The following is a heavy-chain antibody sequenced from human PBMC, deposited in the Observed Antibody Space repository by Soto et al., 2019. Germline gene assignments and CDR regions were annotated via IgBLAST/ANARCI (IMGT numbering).Heavy chain of an antibody. CDR3: AKGYKYQLLYLFDY. CDR1: EFTFSGSA. J-gene: IGHJ4*02. D-gene: IGHD2-2*02. Sequence: GSLRLSCAAFEFTFSGSAIHWVRQAPGKGLEWVSAISGSGGSTYYADSVKGRFTISRDNSKNTLYLQMNSLRAEDTAVYYCAKGYKYQLLYLFDYWGQGTLVTVSS. V-gene: IGHV3-23*01. CDR2: ISGSGGST.